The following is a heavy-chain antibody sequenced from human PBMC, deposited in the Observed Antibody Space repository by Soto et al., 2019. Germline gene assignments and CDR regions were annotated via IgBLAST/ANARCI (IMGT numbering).Heavy chain of an antibody. D-gene: IGHD6-19*01. CDR1: GGSISSYY. J-gene: IGHJ5*02. V-gene: IGHV4-59*08. CDR2: IYYSGST. CDR3: ARNIVPIFGSGWYPWXDP. Sequence: PSETLSLTCTVSGGSISSYYWSWIRQPPGKGLEWIGYIYYSGSTNYNPSLKSRVTISVDTSKNQFSLKLSSVTAADTAVYYCARNIVPIFGSGWYPWXDPWGQGTLVTVSS.